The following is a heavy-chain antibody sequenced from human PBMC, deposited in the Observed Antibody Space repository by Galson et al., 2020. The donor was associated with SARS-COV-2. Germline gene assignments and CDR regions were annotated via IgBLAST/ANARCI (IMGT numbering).Heavy chain of an antibody. J-gene: IGHJ4*02. D-gene: IGHD1-26*01. Sequence: GESLKISCAASGFTFSSYAMHWVRQAPGKGLEWVAVISYDGSNKYYADSVKGRFTISRDNSKNTLYLQMNSLRAEDTAVYYCARGWELLSDWGQGTLVTVSS. CDR3: ARGWELLSD. CDR1: GFTFSSYA. V-gene: IGHV3-30*04. CDR2: ISYDGSNK.